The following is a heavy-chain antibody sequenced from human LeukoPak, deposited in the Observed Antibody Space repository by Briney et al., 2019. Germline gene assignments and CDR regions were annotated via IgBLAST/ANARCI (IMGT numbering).Heavy chain of an antibody. D-gene: IGHD6-25*01. Sequence: SETLSLTCTVSGYSISSGYYWGWIRQPPGKGLEWIGSIYHSGSTYYNPSLKSRVTISVDTSKNQFSLKLSSVTAADTAVYYCASGSHYYFDYWGQGTLVTVSS. CDR2: IYHSGST. CDR1: GYSISSGYY. J-gene: IGHJ4*02. CDR3: ASGSHYYFDY. V-gene: IGHV4-38-2*02.